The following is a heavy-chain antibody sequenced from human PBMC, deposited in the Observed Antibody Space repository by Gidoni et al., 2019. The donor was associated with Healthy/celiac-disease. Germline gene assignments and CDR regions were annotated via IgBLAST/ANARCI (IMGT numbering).Heavy chain of an antibody. Sequence: EVQLLESGGGLVQPGGSLSLSCAASGFTFSSYAMSWVRQAPGKGLEWVSAISGSGGSTYYADSVKGRFTISRDNSKNTLYLQMNSLRAEDTAVYYCAKDPLFQWLAIDYWGQGTLVTVSS. CDR2: ISGSGGST. V-gene: IGHV3-23*01. D-gene: IGHD6-19*01. CDR3: AKDPLFQWLAIDY. CDR1: GFTFSSYA. J-gene: IGHJ4*02.